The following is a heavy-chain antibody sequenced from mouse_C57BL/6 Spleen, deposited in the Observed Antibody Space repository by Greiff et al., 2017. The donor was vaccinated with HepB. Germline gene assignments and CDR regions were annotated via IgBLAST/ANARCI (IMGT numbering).Heavy chain of an antibody. Sequence: EVQLQQSGPELVKPGASVKISCKASGYTFTDYYMNWVKQSHGKSLEWIGDINPNNGGASYNQKFKGKATLTVDKSSSTAYMELRSLTSEDSAVYYCARLYYGPRDGFAYWGQGTLVTVSA. V-gene: IGHV1-26*01. CDR1: GYTFTDYY. CDR2: INPNNGGA. D-gene: IGHD1-1*01. CDR3: ARLYYGPRDGFAY. J-gene: IGHJ3*01.